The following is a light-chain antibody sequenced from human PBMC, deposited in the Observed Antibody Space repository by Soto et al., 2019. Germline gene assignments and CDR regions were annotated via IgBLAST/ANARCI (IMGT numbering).Light chain of an antibody. Sequence: IGLTKSAATLSVSLGESVTLSCRASLCVXSNFAWYQQQPGQATRLLIXGASTRATAIPARFIGSGSGTEFTLNISSLQSEDVAVYDGQQYSDWPTRTFGQGTKVDI. CDR2: GAS. J-gene: IGKJ1*01. CDR1: LCVXSN. V-gene: IGKV3-15*01. CDR3: QQYSDWPTRT.